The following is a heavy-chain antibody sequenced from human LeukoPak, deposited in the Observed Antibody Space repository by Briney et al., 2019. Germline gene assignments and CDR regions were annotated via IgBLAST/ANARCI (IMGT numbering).Heavy chain of an antibody. Sequence: PGGSPRLSCAASGFTFSSYAMSWVRQAPGKGLEWVSAINGSGGSTYYADSVKGRFTISRDNSKNTLYLQMNSLRAEDTAVYYCAKDQGYCSGGSCYSPPYYLDYWGQGTLVTVSS. CDR3: AKDQGYCSGGSCYSPPYYLDY. J-gene: IGHJ4*02. CDR1: GFTFSSYA. D-gene: IGHD2-15*01. V-gene: IGHV3-23*01. CDR2: INGSGGST.